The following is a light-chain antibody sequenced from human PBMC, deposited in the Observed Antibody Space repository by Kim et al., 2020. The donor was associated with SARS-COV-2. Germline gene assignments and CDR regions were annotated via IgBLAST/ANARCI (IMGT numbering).Light chain of an antibody. CDR1: SRNIASNY. V-gene: IGLV6-57*03. CDR2: EDN. J-gene: IGLJ3*02. CDR3: QSYDISNQGRV. Sequence: VTITYTRSSRNIASNYVLWFQQRPGSAPTTVIYEDNQRPSGVPDRFSGSIDSSSNSASLTISGLKTEDEADYYCQSYDISNQGRVFGGGTQLTVL.